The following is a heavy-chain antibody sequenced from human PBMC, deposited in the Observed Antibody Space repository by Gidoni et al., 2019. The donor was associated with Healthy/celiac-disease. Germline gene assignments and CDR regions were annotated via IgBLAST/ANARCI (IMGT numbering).Heavy chain of an antibody. Sequence: QVQLQESGPGLVKPSQTLSLTCTVSGGSISSGGYYWSWIRQHPGKGLEWIGYIYYSGSPYYNPSLKSRVTISVDTSKNQFSLKLSSVTAADTAVYYCVTGGDYDSNTFDYWGQGTLVTVSS. CDR2: IYYSGSP. J-gene: IGHJ4*02. V-gene: IGHV4-31*03. CDR1: GGSISSGGYY. D-gene: IGHD3-22*01. CDR3: VTGGDYDSNTFDY.